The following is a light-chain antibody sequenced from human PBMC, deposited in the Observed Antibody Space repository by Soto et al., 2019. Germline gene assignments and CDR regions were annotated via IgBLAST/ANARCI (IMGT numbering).Light chain of an antibody. Sequence: EIVMTQSPATLSVSPGERATLSCRASQSVSSNLAWYQQKPGQAPRLLIDDASTRATGTPARFSGSGSGTEFTLTISSLQYEDYAVYYCQQYNNWRTFGQGTKVEIK. CDR2: DAS. V-gene: IGKV3-15*01. J-gene: IGKJ1*01. CDR1: QSVSSN. CDR3: QQYNNWRT.